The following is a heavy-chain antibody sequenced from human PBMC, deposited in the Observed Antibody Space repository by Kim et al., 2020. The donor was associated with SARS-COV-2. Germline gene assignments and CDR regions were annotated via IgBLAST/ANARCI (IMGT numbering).Heavy chain of an antibody. V-gene: IGHV3-21*06. CDR3: ASYTVIDF. Sequence: TYIYYSDSVKGPFAISRDNDKNLLYLQMNSQRGEETAVYYCASYTVIDFWGQGILVTVSS. CDR2: TYI. J-gene: IGHJ4*02. D-gene: IGHD3-16*01.